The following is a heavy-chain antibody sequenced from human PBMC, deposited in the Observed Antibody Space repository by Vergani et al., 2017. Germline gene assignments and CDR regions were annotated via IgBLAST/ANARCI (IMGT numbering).Heavy chain of an antibody. V-gene: IGHV4-34*01. Sequence: QVQLQQWGAGLLKPSETLSLTCAVYGRSFSGYYWSWIRQPPGRGLEWIGSIYHTGSAYYNPSLKCRVTVSVDTSMNPVSLKLNSVTAADTAVYYCVRTVALWFGETKDGGWFDPWGQGTLVTVTS. D-gene: IGHD3-10*01. CDR3: VRTVALWFGETKDGGWFDP. CDR1: GRSFSGYY. J-gene: IGHJ5*02. CDR2: IYHTGSA.